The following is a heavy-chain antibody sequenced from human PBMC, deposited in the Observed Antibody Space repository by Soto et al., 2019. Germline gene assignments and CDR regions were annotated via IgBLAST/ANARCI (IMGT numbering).Heavy chain of an antibody. V-gene: IGHV1-69*01. J-gene: IGHJ6*02. CDR3: ARVLYYGSGSYSPYGMDV. Sequence: QVQLVQSGAEVKKPGSSVKVSCKTSGVSFNNNGIGWVRQAPGHGLEWRGGVSPPFRTSNYARKCQGRISITADASTGTVNMELSSLTSEDTAQYYCARVLYYGSGSYSPYGMDVWGQGTTVNVSS. D-gene: IGHD3-10*01. CDR2: VSPPFRTS. CDR1: GVSFNNNG.